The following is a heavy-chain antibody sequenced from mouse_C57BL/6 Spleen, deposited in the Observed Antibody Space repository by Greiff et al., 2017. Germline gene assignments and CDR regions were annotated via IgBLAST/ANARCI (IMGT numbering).Heavy chain of an antibody. J-gene: IGHJ4*01. CDR3: ARRSSGYDAMDY. Sequence: VQLKQSGPELVKPGASVKISCKASGYAFSSSWMNWVKQRPGTGLEWIGRIYPGDGDTNYNGKFKGKATLTADKSSSTAYMQLSSLTSEDSAVYFCARRSSGYDAMDYWGQGTSVTVSS. D-gene: IGHD3-2*02. CDR1: GYAFSSSW. CDR2: IYPGDGDT. V-gene: IGHV1-82*01.